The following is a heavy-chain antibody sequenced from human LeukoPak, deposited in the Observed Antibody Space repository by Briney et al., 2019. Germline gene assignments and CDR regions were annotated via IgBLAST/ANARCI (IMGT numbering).Heavy chain of an antibody. Sequence: GSLRLSCAASGFTFSSYGTSWVRQAPGKGLEWVSGINGGGGSPYYGDSAKGRFTISRDNSKSTLYLQMNSLRVEDMAVYYCAKAHVDANMGSSYFDFWGQGTLVIVPS. CDR2: INGGGGSP. J-gene: IGHJ4*02. CDR3: AKAHVDANMGSSYFDF. D-gene: IGHD5-12*01. V-gene: IGHV3-23*01. CDR1: GFTFSSYG.